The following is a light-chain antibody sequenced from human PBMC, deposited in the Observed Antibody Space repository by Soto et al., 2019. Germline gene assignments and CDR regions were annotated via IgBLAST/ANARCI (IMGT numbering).Light chain of an antibody. Sequence: QSALPQPASVSGSPGQSITISCTGTSSDVGGYNYVSWYQQHPGKAPKLMIYDVSNRPSGVSNRFSGSKSGNTASLTISGRQAEDEEDYFCSSYTSSSAPSAVFGGGTQLAVL. J-gene: IGLJ7*01. CDR1: SSDVGGYNY. CDR3: SSYTSSSAPSAV. CDR2: DVS. V-gene: IGLV2-14*01.